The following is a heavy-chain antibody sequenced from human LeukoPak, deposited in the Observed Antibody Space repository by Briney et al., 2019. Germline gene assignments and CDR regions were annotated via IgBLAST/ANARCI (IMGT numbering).Heavy chain of an antibody. CDR2: IYHSGST. J-gene: IGHJ4*02. D-gene: IGHD3-22*01. Sequence: SETLSLTCTVSGGSISSSNWWSWVRQPPGKGLEWIGEIYHSGSTNYNPSLKSRVTISVDKSKNQFSLKLSSVTAADTAVYYCARAYYYDSSGYLHFDYWGQGTLVTVSS. CDR3: ARAYYYDSSGYLHFDY. CDR1: GGSISSSNW. V-gene: IGHV4-4*02.